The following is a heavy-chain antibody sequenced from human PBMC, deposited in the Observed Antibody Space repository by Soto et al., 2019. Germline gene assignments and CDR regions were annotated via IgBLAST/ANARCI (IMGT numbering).Heavy chain of an antibody. CDR2: IYHSGST. Sequence: QLQLQESGSGLVKPSQTLSLTCAVSGGSISSGGYSWSWIRQPPGKGLEWIGYIYHSGSTYYNPCLKSRVTLSVDRSKNQFSLKLRSVSAADTAVDYCARGSQRYYYDSSGFIWFDPWGQGTLVTVSS. V-gene: IGHV4-30-2*01. J-gene: IGHJ5*02. CDR1: GGSISSGGYS. CDR3: ARGSQRYYYDSSGFIWFDP. D-gene: IGHD3-22*01.